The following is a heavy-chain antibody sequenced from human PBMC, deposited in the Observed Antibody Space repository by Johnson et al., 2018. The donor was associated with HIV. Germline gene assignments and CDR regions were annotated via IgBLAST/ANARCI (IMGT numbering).Heavy chain of an antibody. CDR2: IKQDGSEK. V-gene: IGHV3-7*01. D-gene: IGHD5-24*01. CDR3: ARPRRGMATNRDAFDI. J-gene: IGHJ3*02. CDR1: GFTFSSYW. Sequence: VTLVESGGGLVQPGGSLRLSCAASGFTFSSYWMSWVRQAPGKGLEWVANIKQDGSEKYYVDSVKGRFTISRDNAKNSLYLQMNSLRAEDTAVYYCARPRRGMATNRDAFDIWGQGTMVTVSS.